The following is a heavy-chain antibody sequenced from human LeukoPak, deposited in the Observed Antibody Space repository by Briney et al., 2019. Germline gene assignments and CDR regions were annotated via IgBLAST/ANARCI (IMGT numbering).Heavy chain of an antibody. CDR1: GGSISSYY. CDR2: IYSSGST. V-gene: IGHV4-59*01. CDR3: ARHYYHSSGSYSFDY. D-gene: IGHD3-22*01. Sequence: KPSETLSLTCTVSGGSISSYYWSWIRQPPGKGLEWIGYIYSSGSTNYNPSLESRVTISVDTSKNQFSLKLSSVTAADTAVYYCARHYYHSSGSYSFDYWGQGTLVTVSS. J-gene: IGHJ4*02.